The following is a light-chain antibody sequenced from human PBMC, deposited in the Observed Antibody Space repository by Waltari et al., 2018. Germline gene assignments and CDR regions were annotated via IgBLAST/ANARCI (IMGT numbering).Light chain of an antibody. Sequence: QSVLTQPPSVSGAPGQRVTISCTGSSSNIGAGYDVHWYQQLPGTAPKLLIYGNSNRPSGVPDRFSGSQSGTSASLAITGLQAEDEADYYCQSYDSSLGRDFGTGTKVTVL. CDR2: GNS. CDR1: SSNIGAGYD. V-gene: IGLV1-40*01. CDR3: QSYDSSLGRD. J-gene: IGLJ1*01.